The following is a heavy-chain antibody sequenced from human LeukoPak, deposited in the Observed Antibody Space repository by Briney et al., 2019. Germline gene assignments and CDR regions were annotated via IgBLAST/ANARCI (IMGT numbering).Heavy chain of an antibody. D-gene: IGHD2-2*01. CDR1: GFTFSNYW. CDR3: ASDGYCSSTSCYYFDY. J-gene: IGHJ4*02. Sequence: GGSLRLSCAASGFTFSNYWIHWVRQAPGKGLVWVSRINSDGSSTSYADSVKGRFTISRDNAKNTLYLQMNSLRAEDTAVYYCASDGYCSSTSCYYFDYWGQGTLVTVSS. CDR2: INSDGSST. V-gene: IGHV3-74*01.